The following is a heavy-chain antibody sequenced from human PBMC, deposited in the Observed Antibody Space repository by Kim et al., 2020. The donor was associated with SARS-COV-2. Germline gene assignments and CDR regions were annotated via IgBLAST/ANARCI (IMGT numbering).Heavy chain of an antibody. J-gene: IGHJ6*02. CDR3: ARYRGSYYYYGMDV. V-gene: IGHV3-66*01. Sequence: ESVKGRFTIHRDNSKTTLYLQMNSLRAEDTAVYYCARYRGSYYYYGMDVWGQGTTVTVSS. D-gene: IGHD2-15*01.